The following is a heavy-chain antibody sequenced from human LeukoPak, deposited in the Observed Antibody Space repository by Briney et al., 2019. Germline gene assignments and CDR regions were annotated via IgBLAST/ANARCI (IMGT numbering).Heavy chain of an antibody. D-gene: IGHD5-18*01. CDR1: GKTLSDLS. CDR3: VTGFTTMAVDYFDY. Sequence: ASVKVSCKVSGKTLSDLSIHWLRQPPGKGLEWLGGSDPEDGERIYAQMFQGRVTMTEDTSINTAYMELSSLRSEDTAVYYCVTGFTTMAVDYFDYWGQGTLVTVSP. CDR2: SDPEDGER. V-gene: IGHV1-24*01. J-gene: IGHJ4*02.